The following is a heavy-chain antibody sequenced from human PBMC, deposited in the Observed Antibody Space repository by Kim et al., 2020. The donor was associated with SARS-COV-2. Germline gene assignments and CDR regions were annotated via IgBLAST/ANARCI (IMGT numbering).Heavy chain of an antibody. V-gene: IGHV3-21*01. J-gene: IGHJ5*02. CDR2: ISSNSSYI. D-gene: IGHD6-19*01. CDR3: TRASSAWYRFRS. Sequence: GGSLRLSCAASGFSFSTYSMNWVRQAPGKGLEWVSSISSNSSYIHYADSVKGRFTISRDNAQNSLFLQMNNLRAEDTAVYYCTRASSAWYRFRSWGQGTLVTVSS. CDR1: GFSFSTYS.